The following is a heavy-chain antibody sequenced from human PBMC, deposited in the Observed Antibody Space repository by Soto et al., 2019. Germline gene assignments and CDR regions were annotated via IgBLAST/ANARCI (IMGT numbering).Heavy chain of an antibody. CDR1: GGSISSYY. D-gene: IGHD2-2*01. Sequence: SETLSLTCTVSGGSISSYYWSWIRQPPGKGLEWIGYIYYSGSTNYNPSLKSRVTISVDTSKNQFSLKLSSVTAADTAVYYCVRELTSPSALYYYYGMDVWGQGTTVTVSS. J-gene: IGHJ6*02. CDR2: IYYSGST. CDR3: VRELTSPSALYYYYGMDV. V-gene: IGHV4-59*01.